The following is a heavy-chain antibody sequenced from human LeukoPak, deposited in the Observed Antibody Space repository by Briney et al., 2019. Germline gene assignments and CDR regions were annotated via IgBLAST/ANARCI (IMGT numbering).Heavy chain of an antibody. D-gene: IGHD2-2*02. CDR3: ARGRYCSSTSCYRDYNWFDP. Sequence: ASVKVSCKASGYTFTSYDINWVRQATGQGLEWMGWTNPNSGNTGYAQKFQGRVTMTRNTSISTAYMELSSLRSEDTAVYYCARGRYCSSTSCYRDYNWFDPWGQGTLVTVSS. CDR1: GYTFTSYD. J-gene: IGHJ5*02. CDR2: TNPNSGNT. V-gene: IGHV1-8*01.